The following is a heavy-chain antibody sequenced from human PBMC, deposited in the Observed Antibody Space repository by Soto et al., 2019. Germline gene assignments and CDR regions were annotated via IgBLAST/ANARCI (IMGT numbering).Heavy chain of an antibody. D-gene: IGHD6-6*01. V-gene: IGHV1-46*03. CDR1: GYTFTSYY. Sequence: GASVKVSCKASGYTFTSYYMHWVRQAPGQGLEWMGIINPSGGSTSYAQKFQGRVTMTRDTSTSTVYMELSSLRSEDTAVYYCARCSSSSGIYYYYMDVWGKGTTVNVSS. CDR3: ARCSSSSGIYYYYMDV. CDR2: INPSGGST. J-gene: IGHJ6*03.